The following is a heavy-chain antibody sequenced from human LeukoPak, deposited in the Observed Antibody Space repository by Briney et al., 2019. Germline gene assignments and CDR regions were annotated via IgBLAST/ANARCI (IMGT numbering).Heavy chain of an antibody. Sequence: PSETLSLTCTVSGGSISSYYWSWIRQPPGKGPEWIGYIYYSGSTNYNPSLKSRVTISVDTSKNQFSLKLSSVTAADTAVYYCARHVWSGLTRILVRGVIKEIDYWGQGTLVTVSS. CDR1: GGSISSYY. CDR3: ARHVWSGLTRILVRGVIKEIDY. J-gene: IGHJ4*02. CDR2: IYYSGST. V-gene: IGHV4-59*08. D-gene: IGHD3-10*01.